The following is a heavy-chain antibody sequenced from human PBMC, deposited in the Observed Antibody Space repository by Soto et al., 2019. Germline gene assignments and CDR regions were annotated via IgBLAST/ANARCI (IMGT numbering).Heavy chain of an antibody. CDR2: IKQDGSEK. J-gene: IGHJ6*02. CDR1: GLSFSSYW. Sequence: EVQLVESGGGLVQPGGSLRLSCAASGLSFSSYWMSWVRQAPGKGLEWVANIKQDGSEKYYVDSVKGRFTISRDKAKNSLYLQMNSLRAEDTAVYYCARDQGYGMDVWGQGTTVTVSS. CDR3: ARDQGYGMDV. V-gene: IGHV3-7*03.